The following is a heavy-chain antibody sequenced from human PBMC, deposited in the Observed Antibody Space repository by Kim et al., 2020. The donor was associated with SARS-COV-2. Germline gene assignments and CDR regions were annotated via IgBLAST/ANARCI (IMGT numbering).Heavy chain of an antibody. CDR3: ARGGDDYGDN. CDR2: ST. D-gene: IGHD3-10*01. V-gene: IGHV4-59*09. Sequence: STNSNPPLNGRVTRSVDRSKSQFSLKLSSVTAADTAVYYCARGGDDYGDNWGQGTLVTVSS. J-gene: IGHJ4*02.